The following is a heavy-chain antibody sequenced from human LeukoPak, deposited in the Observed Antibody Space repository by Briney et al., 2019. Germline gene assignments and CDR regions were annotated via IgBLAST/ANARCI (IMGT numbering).Heavy chain of an antibody. CDR1: GGSISDYH. V-gene: IGHV4-59*01. J-gene: IGHJ4*02. CDR2: LYKSGGT. Sequence: SETLSLMCTVSGGSISDYHWSWFRQVPGKGLEWIGYLYKSGGTNFNPSLKGPVTISVDTSKNQFSLKLSSVTAADTAVYYCARGPNSGYGRFDYWGQGTLVTVSS. CDR3: ARGPNSGYGRFDY. D-gene: IGHD5-12*01.